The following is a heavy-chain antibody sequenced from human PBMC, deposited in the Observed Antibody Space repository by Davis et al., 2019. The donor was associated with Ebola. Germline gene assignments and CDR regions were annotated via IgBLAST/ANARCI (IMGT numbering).Heavy chain of an antibody. CDR1: GYSFSTYW. J-gene: IGHJ4*02. V-gene: IGHV5-51*01. CDR3: ARQESLYGYSDS. Sequence: GESLKISCKGSGYSFSTYWIAWVRQTPAKGLEWVGIMYAGDTDTRYSPSFEGQVTLSADRSISTAYLQWSSLKASDTAMYYCARQESLYGYSDSWGQGTLVTVSS. D-gene: IGHD5-24*01. CDR2: MYAGDTDT.